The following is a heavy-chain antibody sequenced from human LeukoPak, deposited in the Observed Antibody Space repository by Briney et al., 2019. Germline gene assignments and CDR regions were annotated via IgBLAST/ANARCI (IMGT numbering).Heavy chain of an antibody. CDR3: ARDYDILTGRAYGMDV. V-gene: IGHV1-18*01. CDR2: ISAYNGNT. D-gene: IGHD3-9*01. Sequence: ASVKVSCKASGYTFTSYGISWVRQAPGQGLEWMGWISAYNGNTNYAQKLQGRVTMTTDTSTSTAYMELRSLRSDDTAVYYCARDYDILTGRAYGMDVWGQGTTVTVSS. CDR1: GYTFTSYG. J-gene: IGHJ6*02.